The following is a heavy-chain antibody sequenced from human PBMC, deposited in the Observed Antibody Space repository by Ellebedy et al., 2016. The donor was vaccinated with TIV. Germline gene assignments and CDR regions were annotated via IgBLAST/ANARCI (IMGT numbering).Heavy chain of an antibody. J-gene: IGHJ4*02. CDR2: IYSGGRT. Sequence: GESLKISCVASGFTINNSYMTWVRQAPGKGLEWVSIIYSGGRTYYADSVTGRFTISRDDSKDTLSLQMSSLRAEDTAVYFCARVLPSLFYYDLWGQGTPVTVSS. CDR1: GFTINNSY. D-gene: IGHD3-16*01. V-gene: IGHV3-66*01. CDR3: ARVLPSLFYYDL.